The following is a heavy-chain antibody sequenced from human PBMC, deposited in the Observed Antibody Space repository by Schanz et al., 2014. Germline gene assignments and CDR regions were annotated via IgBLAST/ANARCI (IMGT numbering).Heavy chain of an antibody. D-gene: IGHD3-10*01. CDR3: TKGMDSYVSGSDH. J-gene: IGHJ4*02. V-gene: IGHV3-23*04. Sequence: EVQLVESGGGLVQPGGSLRLSCAASGFSASGLSLSNYAMSWVRQAPGKGLEWVSAISGSGGSTYYADSVKGRFTISSDISKNTLYLQMNSLRAEDTALYYCTKGMDSYVSGSDHWGQGTLVTVSS. CDR1: GFSASGLSLSNYA. CDR2: ISGSGGST.